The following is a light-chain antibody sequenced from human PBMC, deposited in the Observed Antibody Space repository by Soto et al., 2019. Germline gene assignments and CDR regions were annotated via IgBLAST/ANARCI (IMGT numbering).Light chain of an antibody. CDR3: QQYNSYPWT. Sequence: DIQMTRSPSTLSAFVGHSVAITCRESKTIGNFLAWYKQKQGKAPKLLFYSASNLAGGVPSRFSGGGSGTEFTLTSNSLQIDDAATYYCQQYNSYPWTLGQGTKVDIK. CDR2: SAS. J-gene: IGKJ1*01. CDR1: KTIGNF. V-gene: IGKV1-5*03.